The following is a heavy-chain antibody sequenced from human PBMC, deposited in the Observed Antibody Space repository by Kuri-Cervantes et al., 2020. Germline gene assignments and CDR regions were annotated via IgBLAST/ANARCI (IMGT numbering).Heavy chain of an antibody. CDR3: AKDLRGSWIQQLQGYYGMDV. J-gene: IGHJ6*02. V-gene: IGHV3-30*14. CDR2: ISYDGSNK. Sequence: LSLTCAASGFTFSSYAMHWVRQAPGKGLEWVAVISYDGSNKYYADSVKGRFTIPRDNSKNTLYLQMNSLRAEDTAVYYCAKDLRGSWIQQLQGYYGMDVWGQGTTVTVSS. CDR1: GFTFSSYA. D-gene: IGHD5-18*01.